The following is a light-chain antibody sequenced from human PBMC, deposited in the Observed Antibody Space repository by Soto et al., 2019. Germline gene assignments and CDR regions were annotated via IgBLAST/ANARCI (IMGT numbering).Light chain of an antibody. CDR3: QYFNDYPLT. CDR1: QGVRSP. CDR2: GAS. V-gene: IGKV1D-13*01. Sequence: AIRLTQSPSSLSASVGDRVTITCRASQGVRSPLAWYQQKPGKAPKFLIFGASSLGTGVPSSFSASRSGTDFTLTNSSLQPEDFATYYCQYFNDYPLTCGGGTKVEIK. J-gene: IGKJ4*01.